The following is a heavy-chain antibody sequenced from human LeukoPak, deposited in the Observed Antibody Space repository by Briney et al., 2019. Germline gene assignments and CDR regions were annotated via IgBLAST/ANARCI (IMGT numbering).Heavy chain of an antibody. CDR3: AGVGKGAAAGTDY. Sequence: GGSLRLSCAASGFTVSSNYMSWVRQAPGKGLEWVSVIYSGGSTYYADSVKGRFTISRDNSKNTLYLQMNSLRAEDTAVYYCAGVGKGAAAGTDYWGQGTLVTVSS. J-gene: IGHJ4*02. D-gene: IGHD6-13*01. V-gene: IGHV3-66*02. CDR1: GFTVSSNY. CDR2: IYSGGST.